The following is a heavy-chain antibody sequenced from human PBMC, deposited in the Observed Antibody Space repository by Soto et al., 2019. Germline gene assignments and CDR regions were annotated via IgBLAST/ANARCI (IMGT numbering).Heavy chain of an antibody. CDR3: ARGPSNSLRFLEWPRTPYFDY. D-gene: IGHD3-3*01. Sequence: ASVKVSCKASGGTFSSYAISWVRQAPGQGLEWMGWIIPNCGNTDYAQKFQGRVTMTRNASTSTAYMGLSSLRSEDTAVYYCARGPSNSLRFLEWPRTPYFDYWGQGTLVTVSS. CDR2: IIPNCGNT. J-gene: IGHJ4*02. CDR1: GGTFSSYA. V-gene: IGHV1-8*02.